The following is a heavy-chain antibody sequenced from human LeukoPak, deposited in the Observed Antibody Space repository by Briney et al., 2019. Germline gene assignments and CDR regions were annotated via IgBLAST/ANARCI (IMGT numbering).Heavy chain of an antibody. CDR2: IYTSGST. CDR1: GGSISSGSYY. CDR3: ARGLIRYYDSSGYLYYFDY. V-gene: IGHV4-61*02. Sequence: PSETLSLTCTVSGGSISSGSYYWSWIRQPAGKGLEWIGRIYTSGSTNYNPSLKSRVTISVDTSKNQFSLKLSSVTAADTAVYYCARGLIRYYDSSGYLYYFDYWGQGTLVTVSS. J-gene: IGHJ4*02. D-gene: IGHD3-22*01.